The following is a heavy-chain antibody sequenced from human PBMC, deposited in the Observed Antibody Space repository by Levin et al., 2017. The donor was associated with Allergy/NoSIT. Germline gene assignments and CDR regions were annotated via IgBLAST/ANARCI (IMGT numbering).Heavy chain of an antibody. CDR2: ISSSSSYI. CDR1: GFTFSSYS. Sequence: GGSLRLSCAASGFTFSSYSMNWVRQAPGKGLEWVSSISSSSSYIYYADSVKGRFTISRDNAKNSLYLQMNSLRAEDTAVYYCARDSRYGSDGFDYWGQGTLVTVSS. D-gene: IGHD1-26*01. J-gene: IGHJ4*02. CDR3: ARDSRYGSDGFDY. V-gene: IGHV3-21*01.